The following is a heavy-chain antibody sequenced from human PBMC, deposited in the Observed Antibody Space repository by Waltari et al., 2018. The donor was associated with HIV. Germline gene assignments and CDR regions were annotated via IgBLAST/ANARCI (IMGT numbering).Heavy chain of an antibody. CDR3: ARMKRSYGSGQARYFYFGMDV. CDR1: GFRVSDNY. D-gene: IGHD3-10*01. CDR2: LYNEGRT. Sequence: EVQWVESGGGLVQPGGSLRLSCADFGFRVSDNYIIWALLAPGKGLQWVSVLYNEGRTQYIDSVKGRLTIFRDNSKNALYLQMNSLRVDDTAVYYCARMKRSYGSGQARYFYFGMDVWGQGTTVIVSS. V-gene: IGHV3-53*01. J-gene: IGHJ6*02.